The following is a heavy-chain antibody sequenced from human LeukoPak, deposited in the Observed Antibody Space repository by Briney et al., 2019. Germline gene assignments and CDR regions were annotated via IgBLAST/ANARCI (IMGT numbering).Heavy chain of an antibody. D-gene: IGHD4-17*01. Sequence: QAGGSLRLACAASGFTFSSYAMHWVRQAPGKGLEWVAVISYDGSNKYYADSVKGRFTISRDNSKNTLYLQMNSLRAEDTAVYYCARGVTTAHAFDIWGQGTMVTVSS. CDR3: ARGVTTAHAFDI. V-gene: IGHV3-30*04. J-gene: IGHJ3*02. CDR1: GFTFSSYA. CDR2: ISYDGSNK.